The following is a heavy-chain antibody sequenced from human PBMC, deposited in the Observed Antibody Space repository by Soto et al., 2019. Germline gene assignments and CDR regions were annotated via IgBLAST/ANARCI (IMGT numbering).Heavy chain of an antibody. Sequence: GGSLRLSCAASGFTFSSYSMNWVRQAPGKGLEWVSYISSSSTIYYADSVKGRFTISRDNAKNSLYLQMNSLRDEDTAVYYCARNYDFWSGYYGMDVWGQGTTVTVSS. CDR3: ARNYDFWSGYYGMDV. CDR2: ISSSSTI. V-gene: IGHV3-48*02. D-gene: IGHD3-3*01. CDR1: GFTFSSYS. J-gene: IGHJ6*02.